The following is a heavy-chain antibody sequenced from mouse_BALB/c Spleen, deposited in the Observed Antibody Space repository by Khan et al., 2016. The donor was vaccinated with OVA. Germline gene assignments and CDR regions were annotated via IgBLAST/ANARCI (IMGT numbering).Heavy chain of an antibody. CDR3: TRDGISEFAY. Sequence: VQLQQSGPELVRPGASVKISCKGSGYTFADSGMHWVRQSHAKSLEWIGVISTYYGNIKYNQKFEGRATLTVDKSSSTAYMEFARLKSEDSAVYFCTRDGISEFAYWGQGTLVTVSA. CDR1: GYTFADSG. D-gene: IGHD2-3*01. CDR2: ISTYYGNI. J-gene: IGHJ3*01. V-gene: IGHV1S137*01.